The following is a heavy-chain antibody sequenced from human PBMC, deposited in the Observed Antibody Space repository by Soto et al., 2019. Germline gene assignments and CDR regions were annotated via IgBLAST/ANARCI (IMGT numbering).Heavy chain of an antibody. V-gene: IGHV1-2*04. J-gene: IGHJ3*02. CDR2: INPNSGGT. CDR3: ARVYEYCSCGSCPDAFDI. Sequence: GAAVKVSCKASGYTFTGYYMHWVRQAPGQGLEWMGWINPNSGGTNYAQKFQGWVTMTRDTSISTAYMELSRLRSDDTAVYCCARVYEYCSCGSCPDAFDILRQVTMVIV. D-gene: IGHD2-15*01. CDR1: GYTFTGYY.